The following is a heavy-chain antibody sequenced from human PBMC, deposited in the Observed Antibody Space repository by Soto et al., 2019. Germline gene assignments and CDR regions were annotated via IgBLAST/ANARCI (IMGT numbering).Heavy chain of an antibody. CDR1: GFTFGDYA. Sequence: GGSLRLSCTASGFTFGDYAMSWFRQAPGKGLEWVGFIRSKAYGGTTEYAASVKGRFTISRDDSKSIAYLQMNSLKTEDKAVYYRNRRISEWFGESGTWGQGTLVTVSS. V-gene: IGHV3-49*03. CDR2: IRSKAYGGTT. J-gene: IGHJ5*02. D-gene: IGHD3-10*01. CDR3: NRRISEWFGESGT.